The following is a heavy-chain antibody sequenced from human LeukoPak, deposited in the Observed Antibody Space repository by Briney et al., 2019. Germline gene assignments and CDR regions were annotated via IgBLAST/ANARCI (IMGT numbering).Heavy chain of an antibody. Sequence: GASVKVSCKASGGTFSSYAISWVRQAPGQGLEWMGGIIPIFGTANYAQKFQGRVTITADESTSTAYMVLSSLRSEDTAVYYCARLSVTFDAFDIWGQGTMVTVSS. CDR1: GGTFSSYA. J-gene: IGHJ3*02. V-gene: IGHV1-69*01. CDR2: IIPIFGTA. CDR3: ARLSVTFDAFDI. D-gene: IGHD4-17*01.